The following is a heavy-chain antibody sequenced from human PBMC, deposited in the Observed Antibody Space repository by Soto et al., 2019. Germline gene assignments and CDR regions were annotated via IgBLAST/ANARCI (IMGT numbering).Heavy chain of an antibody. D-gene: IGHD3-3*01. Sequence: PSETLSLTCTVSGGSISSSSYDWGWIRQPPGKGLEWIGSIYYSGSTYYNPSLKSRVTISVDTSKNQFSLKLSSVTATDTAVYYCARAQNYDFWTRGIYYYMDVWGKGTTVTVSS. CDR3: ARAQNYDFWTRGIYYYMDV. CDR2: IYYSGST. CDR1: GGSISSSSYD. J-gene: IGHJ6*03. V-gene: IGHV4-39*01.